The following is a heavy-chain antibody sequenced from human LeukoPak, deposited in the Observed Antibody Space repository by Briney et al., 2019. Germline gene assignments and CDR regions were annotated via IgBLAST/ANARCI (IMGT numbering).Heavy chain of an antibody. CDR2: INHSGST. Sequence: SETLSLTCTVSGGSISSGSYYWNWIRQPPGKGLEWIGEINHSGSTNYNPSLKSRVTISVDTSKNQFSLKLSSVTAADTAVYYCARRGNRYCSSTSCSPHLYFQHWGQGTLVTVSS. CDR1: GGSISSGSYY. J-gene: IGHJ1*01. CDR3: ARRGNRYCSSTSCSPHLYFQH. V-gene: IGHV4-39*07. D-gene: IGHD2-2*01.